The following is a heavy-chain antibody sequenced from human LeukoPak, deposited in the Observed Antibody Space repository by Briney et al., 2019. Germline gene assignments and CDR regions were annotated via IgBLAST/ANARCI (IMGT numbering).Heavy chain of an antibody. J-gene: IGHJ4*02. CDR1: GFTFTTYA. Sequence: GGSLRLSCAASGFTFTTYAINWVRQVPGKGLEWVSSITADGANTYLADSVRGRFTISRDNSKNTVYLQMNSLRAEDTAVYYCAKATLGSCGVRCYPFDYWGQGTLVTVSS. V-gene: IGHV3-23*01. CDR2: ITADGANT. D-gene: IGHD2-15*01. CDR3: AKATLGSCGVRCYPFDY.